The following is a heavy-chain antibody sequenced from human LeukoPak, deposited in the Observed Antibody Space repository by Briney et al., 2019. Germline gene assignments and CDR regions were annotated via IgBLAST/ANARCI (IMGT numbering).Heavy chain of an antibody. CDR2: IKKDGSEK. CDR1: GFSIRTYW. CDR3: ARHLSGVTGYTYGRGIDY. Sequence: GGSLRLSCAASGFSIRTYWMSWVRQAPGKGLEWAANIKKDGSEKYYVDSVKGRFTISRDNAKTSLYLQMNSLRAEDTAVYYCARHLSGVTGYTYGRGIDYWGQGTLVTVSS. V-gene: IGHV3-7*01. D-gene: IGHD5-18*01. J-gene: IGHJ4*02.